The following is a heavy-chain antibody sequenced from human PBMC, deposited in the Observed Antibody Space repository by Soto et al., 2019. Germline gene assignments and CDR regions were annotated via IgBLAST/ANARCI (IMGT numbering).Heavy chain of an antibody. CDR3: AREPVVVAAKVYYGMDV. CDR1: GFTFSSYD. CDR2: ISSNSYTI. J-gene: IGHJ6*02. D-gene: IGHD2-15*01. Sequence: PGGSLRLSCAASGFTFSSYDMNWVRQAPGKGLEWASYISSNSYTIYYADSVKGRFTISRDNAKNSLYLQMNSLRDEDTAVYYCAREPVVVAAKVYYGMDVWGQGTTVTVSS. V-gene: IGHV3-48*02.